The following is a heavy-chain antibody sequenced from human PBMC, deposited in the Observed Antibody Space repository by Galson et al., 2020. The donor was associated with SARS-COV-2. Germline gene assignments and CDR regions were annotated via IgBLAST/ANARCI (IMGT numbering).Heavy chain of an antibody. D-gene: IGHD3-22*01. CDR2: VYPSGTT. V-gene: IGHV4-38-2*02. CDR3: ARQGVNMIVLVTVPGWYFDL. Sequence: SETLSLTCTVSGYSVSTTTYWGWVRQPPGRGLEWIGRVYPSGTTYYNPSLTSRVTISVDTSKNQFSLRLDSVTAADTALYYCARQGVNMIVLVTVPGWYFDLWGRGTLVTVSS. J-gene: IGHJ2*01. CDR1: GYSVSTTTY.